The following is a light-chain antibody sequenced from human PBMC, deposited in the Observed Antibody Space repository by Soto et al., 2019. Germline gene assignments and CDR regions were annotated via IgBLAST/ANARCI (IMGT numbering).Light chain of an antibody. Sequence: IVCTQSPTTLSLSPVERAPLSCRASQSVGSFLAWYQQKPGQAPRLLIYDTSIRATGIPARSSGSGSGTDFTLTISSLEPEDFAVYYCQQRNSWPPTFTFGQGTRLEI. V-gene: IGKV3-11*01. CDR3: QQRNSWPPTFT. CDR1: QSVGSF. CDR2: DTS. J-gene: IGKJ5*01.